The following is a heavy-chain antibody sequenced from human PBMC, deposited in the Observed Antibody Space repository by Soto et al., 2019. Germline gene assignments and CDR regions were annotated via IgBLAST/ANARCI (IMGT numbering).Heavy chain of an antibody. CDR3: ARYDSSGY. J-gene: IGHJ4*02. D-gene: IGHD3-22*01. CDR2: IIPIHGIA. V-gene: IGHV1-69*02. Sequence: SVKVSCKASGGTFSSYTISWVRQAPGQGLEWMGRIIPIHGIANYAQKFQGRVTITADKSTSTAYMELRSLRSDDTAVYYCARYDSSGYWGQGTLVTVSS. CDR1: GGTFSSYT.